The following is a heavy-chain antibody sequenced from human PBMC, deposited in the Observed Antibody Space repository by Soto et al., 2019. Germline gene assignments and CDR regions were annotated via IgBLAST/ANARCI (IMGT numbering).Heavy chain of an antibody. V-gene: IGHV3-33*08. Sequence: GSLRLSCAASGFTFSSYGMHWVRQAPGKGLEWVAVIWYDGSNKYYADSVKGRFTISRDNSKNTLYLQMNSLRAEDTAVYYCARDHDCGGDCPPDYWGQGTLVTVSS. CDR3: ARDHDCGGDCPPDY. CDR2: IWYDGSNK. CDR1: GFTFSSYG. J-gene: IGHJ4*02. D-gene: IGHD2-21*02.